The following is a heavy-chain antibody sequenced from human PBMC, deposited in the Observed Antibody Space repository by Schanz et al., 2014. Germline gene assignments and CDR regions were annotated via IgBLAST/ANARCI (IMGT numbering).Heavy chain of an antibody. CDR1: GFTFSKYW. CDR3: ARDNYYGSRSCAY. V-gene: IGHV3-7*04. CDR2: IKQDGSEK. D-gene: IGHD3-10*01. Sequence: EVQLVESGGGLVQPGGSLRLSCGGSGFTFSKYWMSWVRQAPGKGLEWVANIKQDGSEKYYVDAVKGRFTISRDNAKNSMYLHMKSLRGEDTAVYYCARDNYYGSRSCAYWGQGTLVTVSA. J-gene: IGHJ4*02.